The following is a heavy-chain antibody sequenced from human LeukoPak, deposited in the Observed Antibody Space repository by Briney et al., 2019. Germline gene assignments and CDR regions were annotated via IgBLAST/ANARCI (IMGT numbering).Heavy chain of an antibody. J-gene: IGHJ6*02. CDR2: IFPRDSDV. CDR1: GYTFTSYW. V-gene: IGHV5-51*01. CDR3: VRSLPGTLLRGYGMDV. D-gene: IGHD3-10*01. Sequence: GESLTISCKTSGYTFTSYWIGWVRQTPGKGLECMGVIFPRDSDVRYSPSFQGQATISADKSTNTAYLHWGSLKASDSAMYYCVRSLPGTLLRGYGMDVWGPGTRSPSP.